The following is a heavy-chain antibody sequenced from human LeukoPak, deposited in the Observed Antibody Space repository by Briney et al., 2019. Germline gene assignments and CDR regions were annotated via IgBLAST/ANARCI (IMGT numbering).Heavy chain of an antibody. CDR3: ARPPYYYDSSGYIYYFDY. J-gene: IGHJ4*02. Sequence: SETLSLTCTVSGGSISSSSYYWGWIRQPPGKGLEWIGSIYYSGSTYYNPSLKSRVTISVGTSKNQFSLKLSSVTAADTAVYYCARPPYYYDSSGYIYYFDYWGQGTLVTVSS. CDR1: GGSISSSSYY. V-gene: IGHV4-39*07. CDR2: IYYSGST. D-gene: IGHD3-22*01.